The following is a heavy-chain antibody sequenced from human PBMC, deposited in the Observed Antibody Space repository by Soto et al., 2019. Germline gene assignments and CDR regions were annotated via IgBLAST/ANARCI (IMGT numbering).Heavy chain of an antibody. J-gene: IGHJ4*02. CDR1: GFTFSSYS. D-gene: IGHD6-19*01. Sequence: PGGSLRLSCAASGFTFSSYSMNWVRQAPGKGLEWVSSISSSSSYIYYADSVKGRFTISRDNAKNSLYLQMNSLRAEDTAVYYCAREVAVAGTGIDYRGQGTLVTVSS. CDR3: AREVAVAGTGIDY. CDR2: ISSSSSYI. V-gene: IGHV3-21*01.